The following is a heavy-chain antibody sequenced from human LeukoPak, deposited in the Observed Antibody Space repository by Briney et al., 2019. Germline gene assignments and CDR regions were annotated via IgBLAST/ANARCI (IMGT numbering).Heavy chain of an antibody. D-gene: IGHD1-26*01. J-gene: IGHJ4*02. Sequence: GGSLRLSCAASGFTFSSYGMSWVRQAPGKGLEWVSAISGSGGSTYYADSVKGRFTISRDNSKNTLYLQMNSLRAEDTAVYYSANSPWELFPSDWGQGTLVTVSS. CDR3: ANSPWELFPSD. CDR1: GFTFSSYG. CDR2: ISGSGGST. V-gene: IGHV3-23*01.